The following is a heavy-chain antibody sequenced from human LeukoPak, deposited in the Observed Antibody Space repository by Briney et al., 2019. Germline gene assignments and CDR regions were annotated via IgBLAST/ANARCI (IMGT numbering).Heavy chain of an antibody. Sequence: PGGSLRLSCAASGFTFSSWYMYWVRQRPGKGLEWLCRITSDGTTSFYADAVKGQFTISRDNAKNTLYLQMNSLTDEDTAVYYCASPKPDYWGQGTLVTVSP. CDR1: GFTFSSWY. V-gene: IGHV3-74*01. CDR2: ITSDGTTS. J-gene: IGHJ4*02. CDR3: ASPKPDY.